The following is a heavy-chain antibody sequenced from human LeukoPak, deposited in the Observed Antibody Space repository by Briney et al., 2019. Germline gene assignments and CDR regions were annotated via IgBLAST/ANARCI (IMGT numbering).Heavy chain of an antibody. V-gene: IGHV7-4-1*02. CDR2: INTNTGNP. CDR1: GYTFTSYA. D-gene: IGHD2-21*02. Sequence: ASVKVSCKASGYTFTSYAMNWVRQAPGQGLEWMGWINTNTGNPTYAQGFTGRFVFSLDTSVSTAYLQISSLKAEDTAVYYCARGPINCGGDCGGSNDWFDPWGQGTLVTVSS. J-gene: IGHJ5*02. CDR3: ARGPINCGGDCGGSNDWFDP.